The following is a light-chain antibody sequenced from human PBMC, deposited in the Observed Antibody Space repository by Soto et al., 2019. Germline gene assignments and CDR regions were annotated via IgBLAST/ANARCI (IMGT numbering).Light chain of an antibody. J-gene: IGLJ2*01. V-gene: IGLV1-36*01. CDR3: AAWDDTLNGPV. Sequence: QSALTQPPSVSEAPRQSVTISCSGSSSNIGNNAVNWYQQLPGQAPKLLTYYDDLLASGVSDRFSGSKSGTSASLAISGLQSEDEADYYCAAWDDTLNGPVFGGGTKVTVL. CDR1: SSNIGNNA. CDR2: YDD.